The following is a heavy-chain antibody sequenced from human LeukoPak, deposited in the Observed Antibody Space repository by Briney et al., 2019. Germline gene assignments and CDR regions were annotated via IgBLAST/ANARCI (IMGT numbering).Heavy chain of an antibody. D-gene: IGHD3-22*01. Sequence: PSETLSLTCAVYGGSFSGYYWSWIRQPPGKGLEWIGEINHSGSTNYNPSLKSRVTISVDTSKNQFSLKLSSVTAADTAVYYCARGPLVYYYDSSGLQYYFDYWGQGTLVTVSS. CDR3: ARGPLVYYYDSSGLQYYFDY. CDR2: INHSGST. CDR1: GGSFSGYY. V-gene: IGHV4-34*01. J-gene: IGHJ4*02.